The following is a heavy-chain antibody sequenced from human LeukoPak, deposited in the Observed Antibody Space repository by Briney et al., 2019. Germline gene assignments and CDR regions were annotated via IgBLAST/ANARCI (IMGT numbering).Heavy chain of an antibody. Sequence: GGSLTLSCAAAGFTVSTNYMRWVRQAPGKGREWVSVIYIGATTYYADSVKGRFTSSSDNSKNTLNLQMNSLRAEDTAVYYCARGHYGMDVWGQGTTVTVSS. CDR2: IYIGATT. V-gene: IGHV3-53*01. CDR3: ARGHYGMDV. CDR1: GFTVSTNY. J-gene: IGHJ6*02.